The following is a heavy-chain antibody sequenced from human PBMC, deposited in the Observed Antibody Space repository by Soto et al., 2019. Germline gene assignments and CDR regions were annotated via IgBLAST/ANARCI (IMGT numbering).Heavy chain of an antibody. D-gene: IGHD2-8*01. V-gene: IGHV3-23*01. CDR2: ISGSGGST. Sequence: GGSLRLSCAASGFTFSSYAMSWVRQAPGKGLEWVSAISGSGGSTYYADSVKGRFTISRDNSKNTLYLQMNSLRAEDTAVYYCANQMVYGITVDYWGQGTLVTVSS. J-gene: IGHJ4*02. CDR3: ANQMVYGITVDY. CDR1: GFTFSSYA.